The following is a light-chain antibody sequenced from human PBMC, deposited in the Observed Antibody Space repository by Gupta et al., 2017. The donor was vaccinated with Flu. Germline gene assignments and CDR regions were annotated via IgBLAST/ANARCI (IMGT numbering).Light chain of an antibody. Sequence: SYELTQPPPVSVSPRQTARITCSGDALPKQFVYWYQQKPGQAPVLVVYKDDERPSGISERFSGSTSGTTATLTISGAQPEDEADYYCQSADSSSVYRVFGGGTRLTVL. V-gene: IGLV3-25*02. J-gene: IGLJ3*02. CDR1: ALPKQF. CDR3: QSADSSSVYRV. CDR2: KDD.